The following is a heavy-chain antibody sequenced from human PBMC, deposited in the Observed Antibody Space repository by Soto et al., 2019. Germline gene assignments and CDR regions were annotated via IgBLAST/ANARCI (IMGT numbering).Heavy chain of an antibody. Sequence: GGSLRLSCAASGSTFSDYYMSWIRQAPGKGLEWVSYISSSSSYTNYADSVKGRFTISRDNAKNSLYLQMNSLRAEDTAMYYCASSPVWSGYYSSVGYFDYWGQGTLVTVSS. J-gene: IGHJ4*02. V-gene: IGHV3-11*03. CDR2: ISSSSSYT. CDR1: GSTFSDYY. D-gene: IGHD3-3*01. CDR3: ASSPVWSGYYSSVGYFDY.